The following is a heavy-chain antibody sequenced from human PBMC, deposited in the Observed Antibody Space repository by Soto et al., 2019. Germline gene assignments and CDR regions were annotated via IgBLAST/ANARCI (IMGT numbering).Heavy chain of an antibody. Sequence: QVQLQESGPGLVKPSQTLSLTCTVSGGSISSGDFYWSWIRQPPGKCLEWIGYIYYSGSTYYNPSLKSRVTISVDTSKNQFSLKLSSVTAADTALYYCARVNCSGGSCYPYYFDYWGQGTLVTVSS. D-gene: IGHD2-15*01. CDR1: GGSISSGDFY. CDR2: IYYSGST. CDR3: ARVNCSGGSCYPYYFDY. J-gene: IGHJ4*02. V-gene: IGHV4-30-4*01.